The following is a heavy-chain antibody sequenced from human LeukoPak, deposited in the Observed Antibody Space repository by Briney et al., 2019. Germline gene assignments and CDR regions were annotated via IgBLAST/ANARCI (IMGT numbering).Heavy chain of an antibody. V-gene: IGHV1-2*02. Sequence: ASVKVSCKASGYAFTGYYMHWVRQAPGQGLEWMGWINPNSGGTNYARKFQGRVTMTRDTSISTAYMELSRLRSDDTAVYYCARRRITMVRGVITHFDYWGQGTLVTVSS. CDR3: ARRRITMVRGVITHFDY. D-gene: IGHD3-10*01. CDR2: INPNSGGT. CDR1: GYAFTGYY. J-gene: IGHJ4*02.